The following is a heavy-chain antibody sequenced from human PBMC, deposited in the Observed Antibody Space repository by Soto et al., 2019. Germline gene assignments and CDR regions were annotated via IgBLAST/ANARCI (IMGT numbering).Heavy chain of an antibody. J-gene: IGHJ6*02. CDR3: ARGDVDTAMVGDGMDV. D-gene: IGHD5-18*01. CDR2: IYPGDSDT. V-gene: IGHV5-51*01. CDR1: GYSFTSYW. Sequence: GESLKISCKGSGYSFTSYWIGWVRQMPGKGLEWMGIIYPGDSDTRYSPSFQGQVTISADKSISTAYLQWSSLRSEDTAVYYCARGDVDTAMVGDGMDVWGQGTTVTVSS.